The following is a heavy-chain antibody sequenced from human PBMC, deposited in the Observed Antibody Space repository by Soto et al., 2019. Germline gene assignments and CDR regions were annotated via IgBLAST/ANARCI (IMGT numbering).Heavy chain of an antibody. CDR3: ARGLGRFLEWLLDY. CDR1: GFTFSSYS. Sequence: VGSLRLSCAASGFTFSSYSMNWVRQAPGKGLEWVSYISSSSSTIYYADSVKGRFTISRDNAKNSLYLQMNSLRDEDTAVHYCARGLGRFLEWLLDYWGQGTLVTVSS. D-gene: IGHD3-3*01. V-gene: IGHV3-48*02. J-gene: IGHJ4*02. CDR2: ISSSSSTI.